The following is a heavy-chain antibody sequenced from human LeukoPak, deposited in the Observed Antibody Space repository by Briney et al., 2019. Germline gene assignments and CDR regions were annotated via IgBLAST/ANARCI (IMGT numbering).Heavy chain of an antibody. CDR3: AKERATTTSFDY. CDR2: ISDSGGST. D-gene: IGHD4-11*01. CDR1: GFTVSSNY. Sequence: GGSLRLSCAASGFTVSSNYMSWVRQAPGKGLEWVSGISDSGGSTYYADSVKGRFTVSRDNSKNTLYLQMNSLRAEDTAVYFCAKERATTTSFDYWAREPWSPSPQ. J-gene: IGHJ4*02. V-gene: IGHV3-23*01.